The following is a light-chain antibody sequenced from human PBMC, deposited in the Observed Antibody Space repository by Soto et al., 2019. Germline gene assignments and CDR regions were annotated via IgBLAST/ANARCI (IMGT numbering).Light chain of an antibody. J-gene: IGKJ5*01. CDR2: GAS. Sequence: EIVLTQSPGTLSLSPGERATLSCRASQSVSSSYLAWYQQKPGQAPRLLIYGASSRATGIPDRFSGSGSGTDFTLTISRLEPEDVAVYYCPQYGSSPQTYGPGTRLEIK. V-gene: IGKV3-20*01. CDR3: PQYGSSPQT. CDR1: QSVSSSY.